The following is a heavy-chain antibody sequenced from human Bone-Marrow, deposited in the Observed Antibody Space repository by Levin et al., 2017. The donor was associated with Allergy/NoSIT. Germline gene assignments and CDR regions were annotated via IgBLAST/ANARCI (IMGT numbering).Heavy chain of an antibody. CDR1: SFTFGNNA. CDR2: ISGSGGRT. CDR3: ARGGCSSSSCQPFNN. V-gene: IGHV3-23*01. D-gene: IGHD2-2*01. J-gene: IGHJ4*02. Sequence: GGSLRLSCEASSFTFGNNAVSWVRQAPGEGLEWVASISGSGGRTYYADSVKGHMTISRDNSKNTIYLEMNSLRAEDTAVYYCARGGCSSSSCQPFNNWGQGTLVTVSS.